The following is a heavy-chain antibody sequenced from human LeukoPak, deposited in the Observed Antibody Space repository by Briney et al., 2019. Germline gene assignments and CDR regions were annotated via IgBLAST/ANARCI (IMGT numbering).Heavy chain of an antibody. CDR2: ISWSGGTI. D-gene: IGHD4-17*01. CDR3: AKGALTTVTYYFDY. CDR1: GFTFDDYA. V-gene: IGHV3-9*01. Sequence: PGGSLRLFCAASGFTFDDYAMHWVRQAPGKGLEWVSGISWSGGTIGYADSVKGRFTISRDNAKNSLYLQVNSLRTEDTALYYCAKGALTTVTYYFDYWGQGTLVTVSS. J-gene: IGHJ4*02.